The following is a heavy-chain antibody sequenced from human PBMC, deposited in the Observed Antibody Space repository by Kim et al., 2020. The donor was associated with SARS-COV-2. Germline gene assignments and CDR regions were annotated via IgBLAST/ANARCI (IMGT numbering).Heavy chain of an antibody. CDR3: ARDRDWNLDY. D-gene: IGHD1-1*01. J-gene: IGHJ4*02. V-gene: IGHV1-18*01. CDR2: NR. Sequence: NRKFAQSVQGRLTMTADTSMSTVYMELKSLRYDDTAVYYCARDRDWNLDYWGQGTLVTVSS.